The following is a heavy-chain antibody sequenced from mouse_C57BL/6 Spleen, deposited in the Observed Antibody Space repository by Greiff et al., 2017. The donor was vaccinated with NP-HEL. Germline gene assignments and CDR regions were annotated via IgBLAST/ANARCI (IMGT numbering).Heavy chain of an antibody. Sequence: QVQLQQSGTELVKPGASVKLSCKASGYTFTSYWMHWVKQRPGQGLEWIGNINPSNGGTNYNEKFKSKATLTVDKSSSTAYMQLSSLTSEDSAVYYCARGDYDYEDWFAYWGQGTLVTVSA. J-gene: IGHJ3*01. CDR3: ARGDYDYEDWFAY. D-gene: IGHD2-4*01. CDR1: GYTFTSYW. V-gene: IGHV1-53*01. CDR2: INPSNGGT.